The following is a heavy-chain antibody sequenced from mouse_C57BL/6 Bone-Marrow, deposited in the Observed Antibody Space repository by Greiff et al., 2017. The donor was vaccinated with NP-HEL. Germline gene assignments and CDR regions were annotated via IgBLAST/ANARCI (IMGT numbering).Heavy chain of an antibody. V-gene: IGHV1-64*01. CDR1: GYTFTSYW. CDR2: IHPNSGST. CDR3: ASDGYYWYFDV. Sequence: QVQLKESGAELVKPGASVKLSCKASGYTFTSYWMHWVKQRPGQGLEWIGMIHPNSGSTNYNEKFKSKATLTVDKSSSTAYMQLSSLTSEDSAVYYCASDGYYWYFDVWGTGTTVTVSS. J-gene: IGHJ1*03. D-gene: IGHD2-3*01.